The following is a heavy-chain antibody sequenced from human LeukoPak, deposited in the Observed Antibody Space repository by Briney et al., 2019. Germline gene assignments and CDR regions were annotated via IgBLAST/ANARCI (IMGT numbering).Heavy chain of an antibody. J-gene: IGHJ4*02. D-gene: IGHD3-22*01. Sequence: GASLRLSCAVSGFTFSSYAMSWVRQAPGKGLEWVSGISGSGGTTYYADSVKGRFTISRDNSKNTLYLQMNTLRAEDTAVYYCAKASYYYDSSGYYRLGYFNYWGQGTLVTVSP. CDR3: AKASYYYDSSGYYRLGYFNY. CDR1: GFTFSSYA. V-gene: IGHV3-23*01. CDR2: ISGSGGTT.